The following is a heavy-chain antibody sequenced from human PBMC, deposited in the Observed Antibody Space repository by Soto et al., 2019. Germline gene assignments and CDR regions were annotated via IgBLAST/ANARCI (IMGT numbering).Heavy chain of an antibody. J-gene: IGHJ4*01. D-gene: IGHD4-17*01. CDR1: GGTFIYAW. Sequence: GGSLRLSCASSGGTFIYAWMDWVRQAPGKGLEWVGRIKSKTDGATTDYAAPVKGRFSISRDDSKNTLYLQMNSLKTEDTGVYYCATVHTTVTFDSWGHGTLVTVS. V-gene: IGHV3-15*07. CDR3: ATVHTTVTFDS. CDR2: IKSKTDGATT.